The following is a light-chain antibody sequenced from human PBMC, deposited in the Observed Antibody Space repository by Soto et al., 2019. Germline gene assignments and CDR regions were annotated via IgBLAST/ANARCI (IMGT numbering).Light chain of an antibody. CDR1: SGHSSYA. V-gene: IGLV4-69*01. Sequence: QSVLTQSPSASASLGASVKLSCTVSSGHSSYAIAWHQQQPEKGPRYLMKLNSDGSHSKGDEIPDRFSGSSSGAERYLTISSLQSEDEADYSCQTWGTGIRVFGGGTKLPVL. J-gene: IGLJ3*02. CDR2: LNSDGSH. CDR3: QTWGTGIRV.